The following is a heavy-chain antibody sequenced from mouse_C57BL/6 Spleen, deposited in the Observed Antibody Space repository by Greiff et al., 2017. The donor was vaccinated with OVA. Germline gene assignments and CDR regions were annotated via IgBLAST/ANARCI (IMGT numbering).Heavy chain of an antibody. CDR1: GFTFTDYY. V-gene: IGHV7-3*01. J-gene: IGHJ1*03. CDR2: IRNKANGYTT. CDR3: ARYYYGSSNAGYFDV. D-gene: IGHD1-1*01. Sequence: EVQLQESGGGLVQPGGSLSLSCAASGFTFTDYYMSWVRQPPGKALEWLGDIRNKANGYTTEYSASVKGRFTISRDNSQSILYLQMNALRAEDSATYYCARYYYGSSNAGYFDVWGTGTTVTVSS.